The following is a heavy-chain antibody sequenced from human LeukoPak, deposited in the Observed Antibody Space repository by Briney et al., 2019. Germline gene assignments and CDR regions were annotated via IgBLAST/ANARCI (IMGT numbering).Heavy chain of an antibody. J-gene: IGHJ4*02. CDR2: ISGSGGST. V-gene: IGHV3-23*01. CDR3: AKVGAYCGGDCYDEDY. D-gene: IGHD2-21*01. Sequence: GGSLRLSCAASGFTFSSYAMSWVRQAPGKGLEWVSAISGSGGSTYYANSVKGRFTISRDNSKNTLYLQMNSLRAEDTAVYYCAKVGAYCGGDCYDEDYWGQGTLVTVSS. CDR1: GFTFSSYA.